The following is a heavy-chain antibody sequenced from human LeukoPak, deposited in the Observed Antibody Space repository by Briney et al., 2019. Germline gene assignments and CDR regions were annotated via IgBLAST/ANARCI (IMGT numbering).Heavy chain of an antibody. J-gene: IGHJ6*02. CDR1: GFTFSSYA. Sequence: GGSLRLSCAASGFTFSSYAMSWVRQAPGKGLEWVSAINGSGGSTYYADSVKGRFTISRDNSKNTLYLQMNSLRAEDTAVYYCAMHIVVVPAAMLGYYYGMDVWGQGTTVTVSS. V-gene: IGHV3-23*01. D-gene: IGHD2-2*01. CDR2: INGSGGST. CDR3: AMHIVVVPAAMLGYYYGMDV.